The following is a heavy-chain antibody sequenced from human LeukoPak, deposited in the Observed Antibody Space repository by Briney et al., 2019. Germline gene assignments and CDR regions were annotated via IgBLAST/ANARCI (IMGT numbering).Heavy chain of an antibody. CDR3: ARGKYCSGGSCYSDLNAFDI. CDR2: IYHSGST. V-gene: IGHV4-4*02. CDR1: GGSISSSNW. Sequence: SETLSLTCAVSGGSISSSNWWSWVRQPPGKGLEWIGEIYHSGSTNYNPSLKSRVTISVDKSKNQFSLKLSSVTAADTAVYYCARGKYCSGGSCYSDLNAFDIWGQGTMVTVSS. J-gene: IGHJ3*02. D-gene: IGHD2-15*01.